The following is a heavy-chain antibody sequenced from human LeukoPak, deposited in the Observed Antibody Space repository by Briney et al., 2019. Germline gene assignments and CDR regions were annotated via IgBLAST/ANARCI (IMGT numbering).Heavy chain of an antibody. V-gene: IGHV1-2*02. CDR2: INPNSGGT. CDR1: GYTFTGYY. Sequence: ASVKVSCKASGYTFTGYYMHWVRQAPGQGLEWMGWINPNSGGTNYAQKLQGRVTMTTDTSTSTAYMELRSLRSDDTAVYYCARGGLTYDYVWGSYRHDYWGQGTLVTVSS. CDR3: ARGGLTYDYVWGSYRHDY. J-gene: IGHJ4*02. D-gene: IGHD3-16*02.